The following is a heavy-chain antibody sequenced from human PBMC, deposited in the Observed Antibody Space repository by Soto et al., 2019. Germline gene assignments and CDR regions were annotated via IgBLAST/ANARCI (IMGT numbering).Heavy chain of an antibody. CDR1: GFTFSSYA. CDR3: AKDSLVAARYYYGMDV. D-gene: IGHD6-6*01. J-gene: IGHJ6*02. V-gene: IGHV3-23*01. Sequence: GSLRLSCAASGFTFSSYAMSWVRQAPGKGLEWVSAISGSGGSTYYADSVKGRFTISRDNSKSTLYLQMNSLRAEDTAVYYCAKDSLVAARYYYGMDVWGQGTTVTVSS. CDR2: ISGSGGST.